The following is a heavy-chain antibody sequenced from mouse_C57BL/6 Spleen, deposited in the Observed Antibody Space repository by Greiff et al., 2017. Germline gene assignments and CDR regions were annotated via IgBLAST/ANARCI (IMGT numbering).Heavy chain of an antibody. CDR1: GYTFPSYW. Sequence: QVQLQQPGAELVKPGASVKLSCKASGYTFPSYWMQWVKQRPGQGLEWIGEIDPSDSYTNYNQKFKGKATLTVDTSSSTAYMQLSSLTSEDSAVYYCARRIYYYGSRYFDVWGTGTTVTVSS. CDR3: ARRIYYYGSRYFDV. J-gene: IGHJ1*03. CDR2: IDPSDSYT. D-gene: IGHD1-1*01. V-gene: IGHV1-50*01.